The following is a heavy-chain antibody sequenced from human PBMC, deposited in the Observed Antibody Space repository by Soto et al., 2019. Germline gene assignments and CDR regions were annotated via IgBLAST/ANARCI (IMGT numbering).Heavy chain of an antibody. CDR3: ASTMVRGGRGGY. V-gene: IGHV4-34*01. CDR1: GGSFSSFY. Sequence: SETLSLTCTVYGGSFSSFYWSWIRQSPGKGLEWIGEIHHSGTTNYNPSLKSRVNISVDTSKNQFSMELSSVTAADTALYYCASTMVRGGRGGYWGQGTLVTVSS. D-gene: IGHD3-10*01. CDR2: IHHSGTT. J-gene: IGHJ4*02.